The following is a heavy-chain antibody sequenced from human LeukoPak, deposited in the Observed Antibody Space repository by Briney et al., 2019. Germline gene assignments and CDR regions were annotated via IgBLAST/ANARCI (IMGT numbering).Heavy chain of an antibody. CDR1: GGTFSSYA. J-gene: IGHJ6*02. V-gene: IGHV1-69*13. D-gene: IGHD2-2*01. Sequence: ASVKVSCKASGGTFSSYAISWVRQAPGQGLEWMGGIIPIFGTANYAQKFQGRVTITADESTSTAYMELSSLRSEDTAVYYCARDLLSSTSCYACYYYGMDVWGQGTTVTVSS. CDR3: ARDLLSSTSCYACYYYGMDV. CDR2: IIPIFGTA.